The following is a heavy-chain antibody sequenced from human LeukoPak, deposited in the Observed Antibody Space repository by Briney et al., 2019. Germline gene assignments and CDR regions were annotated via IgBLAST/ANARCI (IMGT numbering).Heavy chain of an antibody. CDR3: AKDPLYCSGGSCYFPFDY. D-gene: IGHD2-15*01. J-gene: IGHJ4*02. V-gene: IGHV3-23*01. CDR1: GFTVSSNY. Sequence: GGSLRLSCADSGFTVSSNYMRWVRQAPGKGLEWVSAVIDGGGSTYYADSVKGRFTISRDNSKNTLYLQMNSLRAEDTAIYYCAKDPLYCSGGSCYFPFDYWGQGTLVTVSS. CDR2: VIDGGGST.